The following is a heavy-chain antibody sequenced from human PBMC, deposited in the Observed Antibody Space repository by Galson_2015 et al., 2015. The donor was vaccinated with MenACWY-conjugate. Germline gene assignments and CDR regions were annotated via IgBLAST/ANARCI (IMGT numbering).Heavy chain of an antibody. CDR3: ARAKEQWLSKTFDH. Sequence: SLRLSCATSGFTFSNSWMGWVRQAPGKGLEWVANIKQDGSGKYYVDSVKGRFIISRDNAKNSLFLQMDSLRAEDTALYYCARAKEQWLSKTFDHWGQGTMVTVSS. CDR1: GFTFSNSW. D-gene: IGHD6-19*01. J-gene: IGHJ3*01. CDR2: IKQDGSGK. V-gene: IGHV3-7*01.